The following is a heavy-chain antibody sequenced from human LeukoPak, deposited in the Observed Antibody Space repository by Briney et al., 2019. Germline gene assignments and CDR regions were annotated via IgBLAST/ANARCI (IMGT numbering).Heavy chain of an antibody. CDR1: GFTFSSYW. CDR2: MNNDGSST. D-gene: IGHD6-19*01. Sequence: RGSLRLSCAASGFTFSSYWMHGVRQAPGKGLVWVSRMNNDGSSTIYADSVKGRFTISRDNAKNTLYLQMNSLRAEDTAVYYCARADGSGWLTYWGQGTLVTVSS. V-gene: IGHV3-74*01. CDR3: ARADGSGWLTY. J-gene: IGHJ4*02.